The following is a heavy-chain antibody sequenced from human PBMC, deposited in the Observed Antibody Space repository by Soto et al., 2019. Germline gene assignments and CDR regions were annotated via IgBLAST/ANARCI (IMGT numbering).Heavy chain of an antibody. CDR1: GFTVSDKY. J-gene: IGHJ5*02. V-gene: IGHV3-66*01. Sequence: PGGSLRLSCAVSGFTVSDKYLTWVRQAPGKGLEWVSVIYADGTTEYAESVKGRFTISRDNANNTVYPQMNSLRAEDTAVYYCARDMGSTWARGWLDPWGQGALVTVSS. CDR2: IYADGTT. D-gene: IGHD6-13*01. CDR3: ARDMGSTWARGWLDP.